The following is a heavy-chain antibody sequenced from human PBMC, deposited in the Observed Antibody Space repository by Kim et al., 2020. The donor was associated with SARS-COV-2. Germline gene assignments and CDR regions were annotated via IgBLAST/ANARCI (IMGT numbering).Heavy chain of an antibody. CDR3: ARQRVGTAMAFYFDY. J-gene: IGHJ4*02. Sequence: SETLSLTCTVSGGSISSSSYYWGWIRQPPGEGLEWIGTIYYSGSAYYNPSLKSRVTISVNTSENQFSLKLSSVTDADTAVYYCARQRVGTAMAFYFDYWGQGTLVTVSS. D-gene: IGHD5-18*01. CDR2: IYYSGSA. CDR1: GGSISSSSYY. V-gene: IGHV4-39*01.